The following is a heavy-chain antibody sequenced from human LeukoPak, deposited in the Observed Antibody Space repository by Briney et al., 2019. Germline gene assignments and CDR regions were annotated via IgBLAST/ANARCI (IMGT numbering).Heavy chain of an antibody. V-gene: IGHV1-18*01. CDR3: ARAQKYSNSLDFDY. CDR1: GYTFTSYA. Sequence: ASVKVSCKASGYTFTSYAMHWVRQAPGQRLEWMGWISAYNGNTIYAQKVQGRVTMTTDTSTSTAYMELRSLRSDDTAVYYCARAQKYSNSLDFDYWGQGTLVTVSS. CDR2: ISAYNGNT. D-gene: IGHD6-6*01. J-gene: IGHJ4*02.